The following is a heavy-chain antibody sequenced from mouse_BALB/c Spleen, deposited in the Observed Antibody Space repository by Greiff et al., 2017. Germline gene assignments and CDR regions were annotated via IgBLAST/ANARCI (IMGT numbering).Heavy chain of an antibody. CDR1: GFSLTSYG. Sequence: QVQLKESGPGLVAPSQSLSITCTVSGFSLTSYGVHWVRQPPGKGLEWLGVIWAGGSTNYNSALMSRLSISKDNSKSQVFLKMNSLQTDDTAMYYCARDRGAYGYDGGRLAYWGQGTLVTVSA. CDR2: IWAGGST. CDR3: ARDRGAYGYDGGRLAY. J-gene: IGHJ3*01. D-gene: IGHD2-2*01. V-gene: IGHV2-9*02.